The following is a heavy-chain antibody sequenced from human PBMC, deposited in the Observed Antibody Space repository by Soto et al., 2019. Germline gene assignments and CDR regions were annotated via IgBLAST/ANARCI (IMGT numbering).Heavy chain of an antibody. V-gene: IGHV1-18*01. CDR1: GYSANTYG. Sequence: GASVKVACTALGYSANTYGITWVRQAPGQGLDWMGGISAYNGDTKFAQRVQGRVTMTTDTYTSTAYLELRSLRSDETAIYYCAGPLTGGDFDLDVWGQGTTVTVSS. CDR3: AGPLTGGDFDLDV. J-gene: IGHJ6*02. CDR2: ISAYNGDT. D-gene: IGHD2-21*02.